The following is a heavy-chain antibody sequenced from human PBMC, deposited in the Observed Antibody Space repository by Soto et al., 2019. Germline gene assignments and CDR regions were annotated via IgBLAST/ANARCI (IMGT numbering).Heavy chain of an antibody. V-gene: IGHV1-2*04. Sequence: ASVKVSCKASGYTFTGCYMHWVRQAPGQGLEWMGWINPNSGGTNYAQKFQGWVTMTRDTSISTAYMELSRLRSDDTAVYYCASGVGGFGDFYGMDVWGQGSMVNVSS. CDR1: GYTFTGCY. D-gene: IGHD3-10*01. CDR2: INPNSGGT. CDR3: ASGVGGFGDFYGMDV. J-gene: IGHJ6*02.